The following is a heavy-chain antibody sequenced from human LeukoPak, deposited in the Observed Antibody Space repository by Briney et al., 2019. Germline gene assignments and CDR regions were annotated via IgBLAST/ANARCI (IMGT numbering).Heavy chain of an antibody. CDR3: ARVGIFGVVTDY. CDR1: GGSISYYY. CDR2: IYYTGST. V-gene: IGHV4-59*01. D-gene: IGHD3-3*01. Sequence: SETLSLTGTVSGGSISYYYWSWIRQPPGKGLEWIGYIYYTGSTNYNPSLKSRVTISVDTSKNQFSLKLSSETAADTAVYYCARVGIFGVVTDYWGQGTLVTVSS. J-gene: IGHJ4*02.